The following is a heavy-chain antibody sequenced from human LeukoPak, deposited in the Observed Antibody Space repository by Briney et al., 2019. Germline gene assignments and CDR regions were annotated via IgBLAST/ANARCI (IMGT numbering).Heavy chain of an antibody. Sequence: SVKVSCKASGGTFSSYTISWVRQAPGQGLEWMGRIIPILGIANYAQKFQGRVTMTTDTSTSTAYMELRSLRSDDTAVYYCARDEGTYYDFWSGYPNWFDPWGQGTLVTVSS. CDR3: ARDEGTYYDFWSGYPNWFDP. CDR1: GGTFSSYT. D-gene: IGHD3-3*01. J-gene: IGHJ5*02. CDR2: IIPILGIA. V-gene: IGHV1-69*04.